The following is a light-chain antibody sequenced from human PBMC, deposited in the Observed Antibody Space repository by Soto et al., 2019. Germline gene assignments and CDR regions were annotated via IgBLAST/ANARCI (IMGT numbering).Light chain of an antibody. CDR2: KAS. V-gene: IGKV1-5*03. J-gene: IGKJ1*01. CDR3: QQYNSYSRT. Sequence: DIQLTQSPSTLSASVGDRVTITCRASQSISSWLAWYQQKPGKAPKILIYKASSLESGVPSRFSGSGSGTEFTLTISRLQPDDFATYYCQQYNSYSRTFGQGTKVDI. CDR1: QSISSW.